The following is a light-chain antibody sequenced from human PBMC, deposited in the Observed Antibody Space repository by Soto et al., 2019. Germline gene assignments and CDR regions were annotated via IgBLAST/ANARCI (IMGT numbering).Light chain of an antibody. CDR2: ATS. Sequence: EIVVTQSPATLSVSPGERATLSCRASQSVGNNFAWYQQKPGQAPRLLIFATSTRATGVPARFSGSGSGTEFTLTISSLQSEDFAVYYCQQYGDWPLTFGGRAKVEIE. J-gene: IGKJ4*01. V-gene: IGKV3-15*01. CDR3: QQYGDWPLT. CDR1: QSVGNN.